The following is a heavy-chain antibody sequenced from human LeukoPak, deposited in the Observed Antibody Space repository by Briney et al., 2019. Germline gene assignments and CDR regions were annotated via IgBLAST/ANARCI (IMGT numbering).Heavy chain of an antibody. CDR1: GYTSTNYY. D-gene: IGHD6-19*01. Sequence: ASVKVSCKASGYTSTNYYIHWVRQAPGQGFEWRGVINPRGGGTTYAQSFQGRVTMTRDTSTFTVSMEVSSLRSEDTAVYYCATQPRAMAGPGDAIDVWGQGTLVTVS. J-gene: IGHJ3*01. CDR3: ATQPRAMAGPGDAIDV. CDR2: INPRGGGT. V-gene: IGHV1-46*01.